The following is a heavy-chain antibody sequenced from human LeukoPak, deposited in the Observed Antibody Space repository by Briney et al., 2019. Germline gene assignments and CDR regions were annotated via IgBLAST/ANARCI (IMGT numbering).Heavy chain of an antibody. D-gene: IGHD4-23*01. J-gene: IGHJ4*02. CDR1: GGTFSSYA. CDR2: IIPIFGTA. V-gene: IGHV1-69*05. CDR3: ARDLSNSGDY. Sequence: SVKVSCKASGGTFSSYAISWVRQAPGQGLEWMGGIIPIFGTANYAQKFQGRVTMTTDTSTSTAYMELRSLRSDDTAVYYCARDLSNSGDYWGQGTLVTVSS.